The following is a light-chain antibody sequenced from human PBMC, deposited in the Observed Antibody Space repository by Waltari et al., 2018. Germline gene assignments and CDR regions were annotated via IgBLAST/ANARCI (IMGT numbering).Light chain of an antibody. J-gene: IGKJ1*01. CDR2: DSS. CDR1: ESVRRA. CDR3: QHNVRLPVT. Sequence: SCRTSESVRRALIWYQQKPGQAPRLLIYDSSPRATGVPDRFSGSGFGPDFSLTISRLEPEDFAVYYCQHNVRLPVTFGQGTRVEIK. V-gene: IGKV3-20*01.